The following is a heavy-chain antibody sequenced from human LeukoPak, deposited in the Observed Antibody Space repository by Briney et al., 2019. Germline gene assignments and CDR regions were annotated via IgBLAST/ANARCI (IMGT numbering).Heavy chain of an antibody. Sequence: SETLSLTCAVYGGSFSGYYWSWIRQPPGKGLEWMGEINHSGSTNYNASLKSRASISVATSKNQFSLKLSSVAAADTAGYYCARGSYCSITSCNTVDYWGQGTLVTVSS. V-gene: IGHV4-34*09. CDR2: INHSGST. J-gene: IGHJ4*02. CDR1: GGSFSGYY. CDR3: ARGSYCSITSCNTVDY. D-gene: IGHD2-2*01.